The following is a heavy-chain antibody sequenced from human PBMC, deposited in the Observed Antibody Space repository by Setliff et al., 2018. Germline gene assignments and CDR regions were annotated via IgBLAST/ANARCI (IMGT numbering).Heavy chain of an antibody. J-gene: IGHJ6*02. CDR1: GGSISSTNYY. D-gene: IGHD3-3*01. CDR2: IYYSGNT. V-gene: IGHV4-39*07. Sequence: SETLSLTCIVSGGSISSTNYYWGWIRQPPGKGLEWIGSIYYSGNTYYNPSLKSRVTISVDTSKNQFSLKLSSVTAADTAVYYCARAPRNFGVVINYYYYYYGMDVWGQGTKVTVSS. CDR3: ARAPRNFGVVINYYYYYYGMDV.